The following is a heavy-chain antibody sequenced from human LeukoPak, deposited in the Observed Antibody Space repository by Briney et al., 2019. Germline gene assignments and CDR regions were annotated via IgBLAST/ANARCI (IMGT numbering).Heavy chain of an antibody. Sequence: PGGSLRLSCAASGFTFSSYSMNWVRQAPGKGLEWVSYISSSSSTIYYADSVKGRFTISRDNAKNSLYLQMNSLRAEDTAVYYCARVRGIAAAGFDYRGQGTLVTVSS. CDR1: GFTFSSYS. CDR3: ARVRGIAAAGFDY. V-gene: IGHV3-48*01. CDR2: ISSSSSTI. D-gene: IGHD6-13*01. J-gene: IGHJ4*02.